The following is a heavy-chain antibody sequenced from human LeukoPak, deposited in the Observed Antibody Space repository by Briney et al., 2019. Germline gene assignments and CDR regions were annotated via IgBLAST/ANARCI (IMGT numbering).Heavy chain of an antibody. D-gene: IGHD3-16*01. CDR3: ASGGTDTRRSEYYFDY. CDR2: IIPIFGTA. J-gene: IGHJ4*02. V-gene: IGHV1-69*01. CDR1: GGTFSSYA. Sequence: SVKVSCKASGGTFSSYAISWVRQAPGQGLEWMGGIIPIFGTANYAQKFRGRVTITADESTSTAYMELSSLRSEDTAVYYCASGGTDTRRSEYYFDYWGQGTLVTVSS.